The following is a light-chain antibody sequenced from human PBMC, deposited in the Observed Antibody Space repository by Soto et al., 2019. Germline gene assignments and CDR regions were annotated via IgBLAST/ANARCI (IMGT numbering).Light chain of an antibody. CDR1: QSVSTN. J-gene: IGKJ1*01. Sequence: EIVMTQSPATLSVSPGGIATLSCRTSQSVSTNLAWYQQKPGQAPRLLIYNASTRATGIPARFSGSGSGTEFTLTISSLQSEDFAVYYCQHYSNWPPWTFGQGTKVDIK. CDR2: NAS. V-gene: IGKV3-15*01. CDR3: QHYSNWPPWT.